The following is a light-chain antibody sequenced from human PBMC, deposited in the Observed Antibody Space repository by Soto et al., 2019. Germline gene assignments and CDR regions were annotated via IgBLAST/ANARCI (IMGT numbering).Light chain of an antibody. CDR1: QNINNY. Sequence: DIQMTQSPSSLSASVGDRVTITCQASQNINNYLNWYQQKPGGAPKLLIYDASNLEAGVPSRFRGSGSGTDFTFTISRLQPEDIATYYCQQVKSYPRTFGGGTRVEIK. CDR2: DAS. CDR3: QQVKSYPRT. J-gene: IGKJ4*01. V-gene: IGKV1-33*01.